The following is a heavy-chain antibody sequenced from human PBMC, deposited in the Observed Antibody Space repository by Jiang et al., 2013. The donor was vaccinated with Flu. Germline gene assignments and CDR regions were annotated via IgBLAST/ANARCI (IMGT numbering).Heavy chain of an antibody. CDR3: ASAFGKADWFCDY. J-gene: IGHJ4*02. CDR2: IIPIFGTA. V-gene: IGHV1-69*01. Sequence: CKASGGTFSSYAISWVRQAPGQGLEWMGGIIPIFGTANYAQKFQGRVTITADESTSTAYMELSSLRSEDTAVYYCASAFGKADWFCDYWGQGTLVTVSS. CDR1: GGTFSSYA. D-gene: IGHD3-9*01.